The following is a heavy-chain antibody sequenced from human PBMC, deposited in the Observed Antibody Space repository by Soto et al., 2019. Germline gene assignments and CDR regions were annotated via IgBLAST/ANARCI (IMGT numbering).Heavy chain of an antibody. J-gene: IGHJ6*02. V-gene: IGHV1-18*01. CDR3: AREGVAPYYYYGMDV. CDR2: ISTYNGDT. Sequence: QVQLVQYGAEVKKPGASVKVSCKASGYTFTRSGISWVRQAPGQGLEWMGWISTYNGDTNYAQKFQGRVTMTTDTSTSTAYMELRSLRSDDTAVYYCAREGVAPYYYYGMDVWGQGTTVTVSS. CDR1: GYTFTRSG. D-gene: IGHD5-12*01.